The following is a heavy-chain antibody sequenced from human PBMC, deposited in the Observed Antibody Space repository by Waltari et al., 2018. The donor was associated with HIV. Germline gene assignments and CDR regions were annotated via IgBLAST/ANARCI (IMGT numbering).Heavy chain of an antibody. Sequence: QVQLVQSGSDLKAPGPSVKDSCKASGSTFTPYGIIWVRQAHGQGLEWLGWINTKTGNPTYAQGFTGRFVFSLDTSVTSAYLQITSLRSEDTAVYYCGRSPGRSVDYWGQGTLVTVFS. J-gene: IGHJ4*02. CDR2: INTKTGNP. D-gene: IGHD3-10*01. CDR1: GSTFTPYG. V-gene: IGHV7-4-1*02. CDR3: GRSPGRSVDY.